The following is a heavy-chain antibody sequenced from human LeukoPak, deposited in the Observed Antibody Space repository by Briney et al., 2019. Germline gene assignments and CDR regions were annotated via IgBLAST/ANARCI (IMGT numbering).Heavy chain of an antibody. J-gene: IGHJ3*02. V-gene: IGHV4-31*03. Sequence: SQTLSLTCTVSGGSISSDGYYWTWIRQHPGKGLEWIGYIYYSGTTYYNPSLESRVTLSVDTSKNQFSLRLSSVTAVDTAVYYCARYRDSGGRLAFDIWGQGTMATVSS. D-gene: IGHD2-15*01. CDR3: ARYRDSGGRLAFDI. CDR2: IYYSGTT. CDR1: GGSISSDGYY.